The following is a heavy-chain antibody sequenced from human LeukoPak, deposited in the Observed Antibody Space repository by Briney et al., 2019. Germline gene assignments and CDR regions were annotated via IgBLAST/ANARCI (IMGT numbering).Heavy chain of an antibody. CDR2: ISGSGGST. J-gene: IGHJ6*03. CDR3: AKDSKYSDYADYYYYYMDV. V-gene: IGHV3-23*01. Sequence: GGSLRLSCAASGFTFTSYAMSWVRQAPGKGQEWVSGISGSGGSTFYADSVKGRFTISRDNSKNTLYLQMNTLRAEDTAVYYCAKDSKYSDYADYYYYYMDVWGKGTTVTVSS. CDR1: GFTFTSYA. D-gene: IGHD4-11*01.